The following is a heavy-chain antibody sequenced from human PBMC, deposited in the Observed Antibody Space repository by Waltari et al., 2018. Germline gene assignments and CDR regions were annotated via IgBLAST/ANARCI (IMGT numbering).Heavy chain of an antibody. Sequence: QVQLVQSGAEVKKPGASVKVSCKASGYTFTSYGISWVRQAPGQGLEWMGWISAYNGNTNYAQKLQGRVTMTTDTSTSTAYMERRSLRSDDTAVYYCAREQVPRIAVALNDYWGQGTLVTVSS. CDR2: ISAYNGNT. J-gene: IGHJ4*02. CDR1: GYTFTSYG. V-gene: IGHV1-18*01. D-gene: IGHD6-19*01. CDR3: AREQVPRIAVALNDY.